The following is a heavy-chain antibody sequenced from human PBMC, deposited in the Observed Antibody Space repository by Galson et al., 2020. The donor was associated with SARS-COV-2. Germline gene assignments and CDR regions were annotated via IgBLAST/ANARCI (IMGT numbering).Heavy chain of an antibody. D-gene: IGHD3-16*01. CDR3: VATATNYDYVGGFFDY. J-gene: IGHJ4*02. Sequence: PSETLSLTCTVSGGSISSYYWSWIRQPPGKGLEWIGYIYYSGSTNYNPSLKSRVTISVDTSKNQFSLKLSSVTAADTAVYYCVATATNYDYVGGFFDYWGQGTLVTVS. CDR1: GGSISSYY. CDR2: IYYSGST. V-gene: IGHV4-59*01.